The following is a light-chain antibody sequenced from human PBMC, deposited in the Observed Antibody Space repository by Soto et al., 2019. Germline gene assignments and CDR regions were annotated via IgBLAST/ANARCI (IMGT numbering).Light chain of an antibody. J-gene: IGLJ2*01. Sequence: QAVVTQPPSASGTPGQRVAISCSGATSDIGTNPVNWNLPPPGAAPKLLIYRDNQRPSGVLDRFSGSKSGTSASLTISGLQSEDEADYFCSAWEDSIYGPVFGGGTKLTVL. V-gene: IGLV1-44*01. CDR1: TSDIGTNP. CDR2: RDN. CDR3: SAWEDSIYGPV.